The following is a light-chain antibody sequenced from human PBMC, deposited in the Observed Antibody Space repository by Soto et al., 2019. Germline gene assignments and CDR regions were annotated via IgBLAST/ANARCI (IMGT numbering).Light chain of an antibody. CDR3: ASWDDSLTDPVV. J-gene: IGLJ2*01. CDR1: TSNFGSNS. CDR2: GNN. Sequence: QSVLTQPPSASGTPGQRVTISCSGSTSNFGSNSVNWYQQLPGTAPKLLIYGNNQRPSGVPDRFSGSKYGTSASLAISGLQSEDEADYYCASWDDSLTDPVVFGGGTKLTVL. V-gene: IGLV1-44*01.